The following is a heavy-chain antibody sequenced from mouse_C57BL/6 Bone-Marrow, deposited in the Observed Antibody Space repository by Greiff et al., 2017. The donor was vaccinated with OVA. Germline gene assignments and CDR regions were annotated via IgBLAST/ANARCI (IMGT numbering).Heavy chain of an antibody. D-gene: IGHD2-10*01. Sequence: VQLQQSGPELVKPGASVKISCKASGYSFTGYYMNWVKQSPEKSLEWIGEINPSTGGTTYNQKFKAKATLTVDKSSSTAYMQLKSLTSEDSAVYYCARGAYYPYRGQETLVTVSA. J-gene: IGHJ3*01. V-gene: IGHV1-42*01. CDR2: INPSTGGT. CDR3: ARGAYYPY. CDR1: GYSFTGYY.